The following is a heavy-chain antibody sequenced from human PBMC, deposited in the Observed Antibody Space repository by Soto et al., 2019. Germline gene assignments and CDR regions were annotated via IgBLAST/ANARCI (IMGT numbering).Heavy chain of an antibody. CDR3: ARNPYYYDSSGYYYVY. D-gene: IGHD3-22*01. V-gene: IGHV1-69*13. CDR2: IIPIFGTA. CDR1: GGTFSSYA. Sequence: SVKVSCKASGGTFSSYAISWVRQAPGQGLEWMGGIIPIFGTANYAQKFQGRVTITADESTSTAYMELSSLRSEDTAVYYCARNPYYYDSSGYYYVYWGQGTLVTVSS. J-gene: IGHJ4*02.